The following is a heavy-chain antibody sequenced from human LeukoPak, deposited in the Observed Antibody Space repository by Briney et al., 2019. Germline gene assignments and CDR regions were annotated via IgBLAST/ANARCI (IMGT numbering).Heavy chain of an antibody. V-gene: IGHV3-23*01. Sequence: GGSPRLSCAASGFTSSSYAMNWVRQAPGKGLEWVSSIRSSGVDTYYAESVEGRFTISRDNSKNTLYLQMNSLRVEDTAIYYCAKGVNSGSYYYFDYWGQGTLATVSS. CDR3: AKGVNSGSYYYFDY. J-gene: IGHJ4*02. D-gene: IGHD1-26*01. CDR2: IRSSGVDT. CDR1: GFTSSSYA.